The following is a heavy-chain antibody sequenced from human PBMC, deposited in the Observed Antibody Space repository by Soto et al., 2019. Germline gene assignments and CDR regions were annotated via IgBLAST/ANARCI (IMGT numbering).Heavy chain of an antibody. V-gene: IGHV3-21*01. Sequence: GGSLRLSCAASGFTFSSYSMNWVRQAPGKGLEWVSSISSSSSSYIYYADSVKGRFTISRDNAKNSLYLQMNSLRAEDTAVYYCATLRKDGSGSYATWGQGTLLTVSS. CDR1: GFTFSSYS. CDR3: ATLRKDGSGSYAT. CDR2: ISSSSSSYI. D-gene: IGHD3-10*01. J-gene: IGHJ5*02.